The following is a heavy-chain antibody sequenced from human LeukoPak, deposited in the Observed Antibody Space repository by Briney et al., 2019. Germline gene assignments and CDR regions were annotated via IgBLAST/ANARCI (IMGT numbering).Heavy chain of an antibody. CDR3: ARARRVVAGPFDY. J-gene: IGHJ4*02. CDR2: IYHSGST. V-gene: IGHV4-4*02. CDR1: GGSISSSNW. D-gene: IGHD6-19*01. Sequence: SETLSLTCAVSGGSISSSNWWSWVRQPPGKGLEWIGEIYHSGSTNYNPSLKSRVTISVDKSKNQFSLKLSSVTAADTAVYYCARARRVVAGPFDYWGQGTLVTVSS.